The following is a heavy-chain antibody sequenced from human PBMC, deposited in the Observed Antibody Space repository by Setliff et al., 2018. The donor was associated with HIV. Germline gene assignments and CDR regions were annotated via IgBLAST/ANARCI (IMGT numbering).Heavy chain of an antibody. CDR1: GDSISSGGYF. CDR3: ARGPAGRLVFLSY. CDR2: IHTTGST. D-gene: IGHD6-6*01. J-gene: IGHJ4*02. V-gene: IGHV4-61*09. Sequence: SETLSLTCTVSGDSISSGGYFWSWIRQPAGKGLEWVGHIHTTGSTNYNPSLKSRVIVAIDTPQNQFSLTLNSVTAADTAVYYCARGPAGRLVFLSYWGQGTLVTVS.